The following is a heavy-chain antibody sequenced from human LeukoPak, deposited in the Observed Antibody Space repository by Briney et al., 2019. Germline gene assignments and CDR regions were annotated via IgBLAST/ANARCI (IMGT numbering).Heavy chain of an antibody. CDR2: IYYSGIT. CDR3: ARGVLVQGLWPDDNWFDP. CDR1: GGSISSSSYY. V-gene: IGHV4-39*07. D-gene: IGHD3-10*01. Sequence: MPSETLSLTCTVSGGSISSSSYYWGWIRQPPGKGLEWIGSIYYSGITHYNPSLKSRATISVDTSKNQFSLKLSSVTAADTAVYYCARGVLVQGLWPDDNWFDPWGQGTLVTVSS. J-gene: IGHJ5*02.